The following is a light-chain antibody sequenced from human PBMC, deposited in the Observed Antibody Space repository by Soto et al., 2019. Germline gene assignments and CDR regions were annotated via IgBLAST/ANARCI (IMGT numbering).Light chain of an antibody. Sequence: DIQMTQSPSTLSASVGDRVTITCRASQSIETWLAWYQQKPGKAPKLLIYDVSTLESGVPSRFSGSASGTEFTLTISSLHPDDFATYYCQKSYHNFGGGTRVEIK. CDR3: QKSYHN. V-gene: IGKV1-5*01. J-gene: IGKJ4*01. CDR1: QSIETW. CDR2: DVS.